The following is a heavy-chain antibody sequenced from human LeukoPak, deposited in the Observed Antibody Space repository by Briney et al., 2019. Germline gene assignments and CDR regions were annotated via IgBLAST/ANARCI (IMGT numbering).Heavy chain of an antibody. D-gene: IGHD6-19*01. Sequence: PGGSLRLSWAASGFTFSSYAMSWVRQAPGKGLEWVSAISGSGGSTYYADSVKGQFTISRDNSKNTLYLQMNSLRAEDTAVYYCAKMGIAVAGTRNYWGQGTLVTVSS. CDR3: AKMGIAVAGTRNY. V-gene: IGHV3-23*01. J-gene: IGHJ4*02. CDR2: ISGSGGST. CDR1: GFTFSSYA.